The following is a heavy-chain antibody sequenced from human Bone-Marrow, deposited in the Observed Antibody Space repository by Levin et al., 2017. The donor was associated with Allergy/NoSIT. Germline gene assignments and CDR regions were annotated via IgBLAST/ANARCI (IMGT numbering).Heavy chain of an antibody. Sequence: ASVKVSCKSSGGTFSTYALSWVRQAPGQGLEWVGGIVPIIDRTNYAEEFQGRVTITADTSTSTAYMEVTSLRSEDTAVYYCARHFPPDFYSGYYTNYYYYAMDLWGPGTTVTVSS. CDR3: ARHFPPDFYSGYYTNYYYYAMDL. CDR1: GGTFSTYA. V-gene: IGHV1-69*10. CDR2: IVPIIDRT. J-gene: IGHJ6*02. D-gene: IGHD3-3*01.